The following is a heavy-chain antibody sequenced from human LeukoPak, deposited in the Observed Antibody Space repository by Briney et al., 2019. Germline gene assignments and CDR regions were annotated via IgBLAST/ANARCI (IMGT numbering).Heavy chain of an antibody. CDR1: GFTVSSNY. CDR2: IYSGGST. CDR3: ARGAHYYDSSGYYHTPFDY. V-gene: IGHV3-53*01. Sequence: GGSLRLSCAASGFTVSSNYMSWVRQAPGRGLEWVSVIYSGGSTYYADSVKGGFTISRDNSKNTLYLQMNSLRAEDTAVYYCARGAHYYDSSGYYHTPFDYWGQGTLVTVSS. D-gene: IGHD3-22*01. J-gene: IGHJ4*02.